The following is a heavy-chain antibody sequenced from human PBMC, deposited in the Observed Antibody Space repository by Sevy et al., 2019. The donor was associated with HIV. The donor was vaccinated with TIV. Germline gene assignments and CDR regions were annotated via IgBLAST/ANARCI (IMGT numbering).Heavy chain of an antibody. J-gene: IGHJ3*02. CDR3: ATGGDFWSGYSNGAFDI. Sequence: GGSLRLSCAASGFTFSSYAMSWFRQAPGKGLEWVSTIRDSGESTYNADSVKGRFTISRDNSKNTLYLQMNSLRADDTAVYYCATGGDFWSGYSNGAFDIWGQGTMVTVSS. V-gene: IGHV3-23*01. CDR1: GFTFSSYA. D-gene: IGHD3-3*01. CDR2: IRDSGEST.